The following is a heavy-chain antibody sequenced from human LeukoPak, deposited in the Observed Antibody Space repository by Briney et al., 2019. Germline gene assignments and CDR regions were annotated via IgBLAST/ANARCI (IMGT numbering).Heavy chain of an antibody. CDR3: ARDLATTRFSAYDY. J-gene: IGHJ4*02. CDR2: ISASGDRT. Sequence: GGSLRLSCAASGFTFIAHAMSWVRQAPGKGPEWVSQISASGDRTDYADSVRRRFSISRDNSKNTLFLQMNRLTADGTALYYCARDLATTRFSAYDYWGRGTLVTVSS. CDR1: GFTFIAHA. D-gene: IGHD1-1*01. V-gene: IGHV3-23*01.